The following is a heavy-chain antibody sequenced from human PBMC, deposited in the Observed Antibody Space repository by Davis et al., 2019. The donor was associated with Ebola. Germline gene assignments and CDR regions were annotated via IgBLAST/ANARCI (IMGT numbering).Heavy chain of an antibody. V-gene: IGHV1-18*04. D-gene: IGHD1-26*01. J-gene: IGHJ4*02. Sequence: ASVKVSCKASGYTFANYGVTWVRQAPGQGLEWLGWIRTYDGNTNYAQKLQDRVTMTTDTSTTTVFMELRNLRSDDTAVYWCARGEGAPDYWGQGTLVTVSS. CDR2: IRTYDGNT. CDR3: ARGEGAPDY. CDR1: GYTFANYG.